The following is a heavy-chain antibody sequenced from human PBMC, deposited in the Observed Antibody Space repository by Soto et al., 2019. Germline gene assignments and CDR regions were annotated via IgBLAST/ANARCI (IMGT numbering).Heavy chain of an antibody. CDR3: ARERGSGSGSYTGMDV. J-gene: IGHJ6*02. CDR1: GGTFSSYA. V-gene: IGHV1-69*13. CDR2: IIPIFGTA. D-gene: IGHD3-10*01. Sequence: SVKVSCKASGGTFSSYAISWVRQAPGQGLEWMGGIIPIFGTANYAQKFQGRVTITADESTSTAYMELSSLRSEDTAVYYCARERGSGSGSYTGMDVWGQGTTVTVS.